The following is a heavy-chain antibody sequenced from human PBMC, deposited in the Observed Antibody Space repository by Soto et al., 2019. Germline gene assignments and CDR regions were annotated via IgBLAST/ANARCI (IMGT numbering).Heavy chain of an antibody. J-gene: IGHJ4*02. Sequence: GASVKVSCKASGYTFTSYGISWVRQAPGQGLEWMGWISAYSGNTNYAQKLQGRVTMTTGTSTSTAYMELRSLRSDDTAVYYCARTYYYDSSGYYYFDYWGQGTLVTVSS. D-gene: IGHD3-22*01. V-gene: IGHV1-18*04. CDR3: ARTYYYDSSGYYYFDY. CDR2: ISAYSGNT. CDR1: GYTFTSYG.